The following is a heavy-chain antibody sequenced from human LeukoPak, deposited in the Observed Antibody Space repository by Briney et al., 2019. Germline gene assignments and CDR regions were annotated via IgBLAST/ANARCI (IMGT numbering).Heavy chain of an antibody. CDR1: GATFSNYV. CDR2: MNPNSGNT. V-gene: IGHV1-8*02. J-gene: IGHJ5*02. Sequence: ASVKVSCKASGATFSNYVINWVRQAPGQGLEWMGWMNPNSGNTGYAQKFQGRVTMTRNTSISTAYMELSSLRSEDTAVYYCARGRVGATSPWGQGTLVTVSS. D-gene: IGHD1-26*01. CDR3: ARGRVGATSP.